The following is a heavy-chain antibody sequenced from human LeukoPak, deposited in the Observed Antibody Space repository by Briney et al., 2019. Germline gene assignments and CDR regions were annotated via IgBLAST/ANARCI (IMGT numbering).Heavy chain of an antibody. CDR2: INAGNGNT. J-gene: IGHJ4*02. Sequence: ASVKVSCKASGYTFTRYAISWVRQAPGQRLEWMGWINAGNGNTKYSQKFQGRVTITRDTSASTAYMELSSLRSEDTAVYYCARSVNDCSGGSCYGEYFDYWGQGTLVTVSS. CDR1: GYTFTRYA. V-gene: IGHV1-3*01. D-gene: IGHD2-15*01. CDR3: ARSVNDCSGGSCYGEYFDY.